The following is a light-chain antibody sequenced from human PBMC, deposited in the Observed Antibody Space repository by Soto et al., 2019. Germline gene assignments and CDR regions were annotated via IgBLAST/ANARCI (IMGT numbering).Light chain of an antibody. Sequence: EIVLTQSPATLSLSAGERATLSCRANQSVVTYLAWYQHKPGQAPRLLIYDASNRATGIPARFSGSGSGTDFTLSISSLEPEDFAVYYCQQRSTWPLTFGGGTKVEIK. V-gene: IGKV3-11*01. CDR2: DAS. J-gene: IGKJ4*01. CDR3: QQRSTWPLT. CDR1: QSVVTY.